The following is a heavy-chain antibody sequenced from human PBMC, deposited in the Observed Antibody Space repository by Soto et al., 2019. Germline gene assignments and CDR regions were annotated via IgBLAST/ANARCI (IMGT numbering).Heavy chain of an antibody. J-gene: IGHJ5*02. D-gene: IGHD2-15*01. CDR1: GGSFSGYY. Sequence: PSETLSLTCAVYGGSFSGYYWSWIRQPPGKGLEWIGEINHSGSTNYNPSLKSRVTISVDTSKNQFSLKLSSVTAADTAVYYCARGEAEAFDIVVVVAATRNWFDPWGQGTLVTVSS. CDR3: ARGEAEAFDIVVVVAATRNWFDP. V-gene: IGHV4-34*01. CDR2: INHSGST.